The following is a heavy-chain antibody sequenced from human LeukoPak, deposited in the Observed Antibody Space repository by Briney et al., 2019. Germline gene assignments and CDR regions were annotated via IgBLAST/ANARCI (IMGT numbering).Heavy chain of an antibody. CDR1: GFTFSTYN. CDR2: ISSGGSYI. CDR3: ARDGRGYSGYLPAVYFDY. J-gene: IGHJ4*02. Sequence: GGFLRLSCAASGFTFSTYNMNWVRQAPGKGLEWVSSISSGGSYIYYADSVKGRFTISRDNAKNSLYLQMNSLRAEDTAVYYCARDGRGYSGYLPAVYFDYWGQGTLVTVSS. V-gene: IGHV3-21*01. D-gene: IGHD5-12*01.